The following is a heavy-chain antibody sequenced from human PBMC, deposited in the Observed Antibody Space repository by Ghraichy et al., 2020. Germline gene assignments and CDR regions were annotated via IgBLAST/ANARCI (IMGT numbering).Heavy chain of an antibody. CDR1: GGSLSGYC. V-gene: IGHV4-34*01. Sequence: SETLSLTCAVYGGSLSGYCWSWIRQPPGKGLEWIGDINHSGSTNYNPSLKSRVTISVDSSKNQFSLRLSSVTAADTAVYYCARGHLDTSGSPFDYWGQGTLVTVSS. D-gene: IGHD3-22*01. CDR3: ARGHLDTSGSPFDY. CDR2: INHSGST. J-gene: IGHJ4*02.